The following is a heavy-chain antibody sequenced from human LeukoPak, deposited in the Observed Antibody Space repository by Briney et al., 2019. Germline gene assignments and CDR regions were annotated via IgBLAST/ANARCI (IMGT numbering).Heavy chain of an antibody. V-gene: IGHV4-39*07. J-gene: IGHJ3*02. CDR2: IYYSGST. CDR3: APQLVRGAFDI. Sequence: GSLRLSCAASGFTFSSYSMNWVRQPPGKGLEWIGSIYYSGSTYYNPSLKSRVTISVDTSKNQFSLKLSSVTAADTAVYYCAPQLVRGAFDIWGQGTMVTVSS. CDR1: GFTFSSYS. D-gene: IGHD6-13*01.